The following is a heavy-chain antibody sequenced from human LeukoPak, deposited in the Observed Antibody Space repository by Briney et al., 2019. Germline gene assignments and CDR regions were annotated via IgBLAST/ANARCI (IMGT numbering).Heavy chain of an antibody. CDR3: ARFTKTSVD. CDR1: GGSISSYY. J-gene: IGHJ4*02. V-gene: IGHV4-59*01. CDR2: IYYSGST. Sequence: PSETLSLTCTVSGGSISSYYWSWIRQPPEKGLEWIGYIYYSGSTNYNPSLKSRVTISVDTSKNQFSLKLSSVTAADTAVYYCARFTKTSVDWGQGTLVTVSS.